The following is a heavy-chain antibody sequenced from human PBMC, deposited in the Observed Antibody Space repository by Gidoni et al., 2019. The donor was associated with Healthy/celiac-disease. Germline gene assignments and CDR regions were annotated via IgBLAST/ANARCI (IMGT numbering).Heavy chain of an antibody. J-gene: IGHJ3*02. CDR1: GFTFSNAW. Sequence: EVQLVESGGGLVKPGGSLRLSCAASGFTFSNAWMNWVRQAPGKGLEWVGRSKSKTDGGTTDYAAPVKGRFTISRDDSKNTLYLQMNSLKTEDTAVYYCTTRIAAAGTVAFDIWGQGTMVTVSS. CDR2: SKSKTDGGTT. D-gene: IGHD6-13*01. V-gene: IGHV3-15*07. CDR3: TTRIAAAGTVAFDI.